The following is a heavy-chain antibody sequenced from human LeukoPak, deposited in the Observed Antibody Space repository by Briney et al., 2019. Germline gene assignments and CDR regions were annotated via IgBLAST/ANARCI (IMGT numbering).Heavy chain of an antibody. D-gene: IGHD3-16*02. CDR2: INHSGST. CDR1: GGSFSGYY. V-gene: IGHV4-34*01. J-gene: IGHJ4*02. Sequence: PSETLSLTCAVYGGSFSGYYWSWIRQPPGKGLEWIGEINHSGSTNYNPSLKSRVTISVDTSKNQFSLKLSSVTAADTAVYYCARRFRVWGSYRYIFDYWGQGTLVTVSS. CDR3: ARRFRVWGSYRYIFDY.